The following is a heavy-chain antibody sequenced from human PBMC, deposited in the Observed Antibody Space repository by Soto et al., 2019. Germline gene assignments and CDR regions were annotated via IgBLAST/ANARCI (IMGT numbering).Heavy chain of an antibody. J-gene: IGHJ4*02. V-gene: IGHV4-59*01. CDR2: IYYSGST. D-gene: IGHD3-16*01. Sequence: QVQLQESGPGLVKPSETLSLTCTVSGGSISSYYWSWIRQPPGKGLEWIGYIYYSGSTNYNPSLKRRVTISVDTSKNQFSLKLSSVTAADTAVYYCAREWGGYFDYWGQGTLVTVSS. CDR3: AREWGGYFDY. CDR1: GGSISSYY.